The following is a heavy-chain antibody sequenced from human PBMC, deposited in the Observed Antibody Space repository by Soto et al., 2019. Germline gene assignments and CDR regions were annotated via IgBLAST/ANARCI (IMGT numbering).Heavy chain of an antibody. CDR1: GFLFSTYG. Sequence: PGGSLRLSCAASGFLFSTYGMHWARQAPGKGLEWVAAISYDGSNKYYADSVKGRFTISRDNSKNTLYLQVNSLRAEDTAVYYCAKGTPVGPPHDYFDYWGQGTLVTVSS. V-gene: IGHV3-30*18. D-gene: IGHD1-26*01. CDR3: AKGTPVGPPHDYFDY. CDR2: ISYDGSNK. J-gene: IGHJ4*02.